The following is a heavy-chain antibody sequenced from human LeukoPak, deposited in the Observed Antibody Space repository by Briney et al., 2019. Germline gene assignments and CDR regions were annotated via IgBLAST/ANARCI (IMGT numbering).Heavy chain of an antibody. CDR1: GGSFSGYY. D-gene: IGHD6-6*01. J-gene: IGHJ4*02. V-gene: IGHV4-34*01. Sequence: SETLSLTCAVYGGSFSGYYWSWIRQPPGKGLEWIGEINHSGSTNYSPSLKSRVTISVDTSKNQFSLKLSSVTAADTAVYYCARGRAGLRIAARPFDYWGQGTLVTVSS. CDR3: ARGRAGLRIAARPFDY. CDR2: INHSGST.